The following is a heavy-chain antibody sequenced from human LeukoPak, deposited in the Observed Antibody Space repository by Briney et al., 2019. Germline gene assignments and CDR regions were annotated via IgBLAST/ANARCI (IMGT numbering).Heavy chain of an antibody. D-gene: IGHD3-16*01. J-gene: IGHJ4*02. CDR1: GFTFSSYG. Sequence: GGSLRLSCAASGFTFSSYGMHWVRQAPGKGLEWVAFIRYDGSNKYYGDSMKGRFTISRDNSKNTLYLQVNSLRLEDTAVYYCAKDEIPELSFGVVGHWGQGTLVTVSS. V-gene: IGHV3-30*02. CDR3: AKDEIPELSFGVVGH. CDR2: IRYDGSNK.